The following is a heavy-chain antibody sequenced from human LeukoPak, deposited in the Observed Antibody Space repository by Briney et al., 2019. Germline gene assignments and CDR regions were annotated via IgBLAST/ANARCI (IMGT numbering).Heavy chain of an antibody. J-gene: IGHJ6*02. V-gene: IGHV3-30*03. CDR1: GFTFSSYG. D-gene: IGHD6-13*01. Sequence: GGSLRLSCAASGFTFSSYGMHWVRQAPGKGLEWVAVISYDGSNKYYADSVKGRFTISRDNSKNTLYLQMNSLRAEDTAVYYCARDGRGISAAGSPYGMDVWGQGTTVTVSS. CDR3: ARDGRGISAAGSPYGMDV. CDR2: ISYDGSNK.